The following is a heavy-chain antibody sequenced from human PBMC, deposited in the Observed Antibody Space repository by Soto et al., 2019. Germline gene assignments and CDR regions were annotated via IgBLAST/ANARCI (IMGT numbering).Heavy chain of an antibody. Sequence: GASVKVSCKASGYTFTSYAMHWVRQAPGQRLEWMGWINAGNGNTKYSQKFQGRVTITRDTSASTAYMELSSLRSEDTAVYYCARDQISLFTVTTIDYWGQGTLVTSPQ. J-gene: IGHJ4*02. CDR1: GYTFTSYA. D-gene: IGHD4-17*01. V-gene: IGHV1-3*01. CDR2: INAGNGNT. CDR3: ARDQISLFTVTTIDY.